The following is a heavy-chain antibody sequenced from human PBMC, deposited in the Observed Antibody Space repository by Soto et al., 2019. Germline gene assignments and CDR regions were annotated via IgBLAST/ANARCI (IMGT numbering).Heavy chain of an antibody. CDR1: GFTFSNYW. CDR2: IKQDGSEN. D-gene: IGHD3-9*01. CDR3: ARDVILRSFDWFPPVATIQDY. J-gene: IGHJ4*02. V-gene: IGHV3-7*01. Sequence: EVQLVESGGGLVQTGGSLRLSCAASGFTFSNYWMTWVRQAPGKGLEWVANIKQDGSENYYVDSVKGRFTISRDNAKNSLYLHMNSLKADDTAVYSCARDVILRSFDWFPPVATIQDYWGQGTLVTVSS.